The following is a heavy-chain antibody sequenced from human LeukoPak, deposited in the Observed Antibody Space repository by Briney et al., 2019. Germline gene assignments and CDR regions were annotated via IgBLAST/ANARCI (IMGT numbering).Heavy chain of an antibody. CDR1: GYTFTGYY. J-gene: IGHJ4*02. Sequence: ASVKVSCKVSGYTFTGYYMHWVRQAPGEGREWMGWINPNSGGTKYAQMCQGRVTMTRDTDITTAYMELSRLRPDDTDVSYCAVAGYNSTGSDYFDYWGQGTLVTVSS. CDR2: INPNSGGT. D-gene: IGHD5-24*01. V-gene: IGHV1-2*02. CDR3: AVAGYNSTGSDYFDY.